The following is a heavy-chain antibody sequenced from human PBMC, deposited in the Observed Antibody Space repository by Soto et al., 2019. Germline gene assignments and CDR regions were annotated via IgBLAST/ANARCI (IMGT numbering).Heavy chain of an antibody. Sequence: QVQLQQWGAGLLKPSETLPLTCAVYGGSLTGYYWRWILQPPGEGLEWIGEISHSGSTNSNPSLKSRVAISVDTSKSQYSLRLSSVTAADTAVYYCARGYDSSGHDPPLLDYWGQGTLVTVAS. CDR1: GGSLTGYY. J-gene: IGHJ4*02. CDR2: ISHSGST. D-gene: IGHD3-22*01. V-gene: IGHV4-34*01. CDR3: ARGYDSSGHDPPLLDY.